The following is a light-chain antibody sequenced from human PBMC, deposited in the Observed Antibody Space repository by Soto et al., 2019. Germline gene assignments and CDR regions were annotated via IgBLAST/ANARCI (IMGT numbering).Light chain of an antibody. CDR3: ETWGSSLSAGGV. J-gene: IGLJ3*02. CDR1: SSNIGNNY. CDR2: DNY. Sequence: QSVLTQPPSVSAAPGQKVTISCSGSSSNIGNNYVSWYQQLPGTAPKLLTYDNYKRPSGIPDRFSGSKSGTSATLGITGLQTGDEADHYCETWGSSLSAGGVFGGGTKLTVL. V-gene: IGLV1-51*01.